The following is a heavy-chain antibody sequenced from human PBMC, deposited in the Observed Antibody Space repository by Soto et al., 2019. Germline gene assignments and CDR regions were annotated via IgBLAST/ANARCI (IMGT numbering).Heavy chain of an antibody. J-gene: IGHJ3*02. V-gene: IGHV1-69*12. CDR3: ARSNHPNPKYYSGFDI. CDR2: IIPIFGTA. CDR1: GGTFSSYA. Sequence: QVQLVQSGAEVKKPGSSVKVSCKASGGTFSSYAISWVRQAPGQGLEWMGGIIPIFGTANYAQKFQGRVTITAEESTRTAYMELSSLRSEDTAVYYCARSNHPNPKYYSGFDIWGQGTMVTVSS. D-gene: IGHD3-10*01.